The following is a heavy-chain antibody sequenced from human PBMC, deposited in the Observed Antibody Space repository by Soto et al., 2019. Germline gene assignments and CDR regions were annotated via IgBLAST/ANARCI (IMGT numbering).Heavy chain of an antibody. Sequence: SETLSLTCAVYGGSFSGYYWSWIRQPPWKGLEWIGEINHSGSTNYNPSLKSRVTISVDTSKNQFSLKLSSVTAADTAVYYCASGFYDFWSGYYRRGNWFDPWGQGTLVTVSS. D-gene: IGHD3-3*01. CDR3: ASGFYDFWSGYYRRGNWFDP. CDR2: INHSGST. CDR1: GGSFSGYY. V-gene: IGHV4-34*01. J-gene: IGHJ5*02.